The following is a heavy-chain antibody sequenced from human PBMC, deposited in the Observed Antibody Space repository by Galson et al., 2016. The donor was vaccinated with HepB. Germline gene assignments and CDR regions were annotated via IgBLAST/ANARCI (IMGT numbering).Heavy chain of an antibody. CDR3: ARVRVVRGIYDAFNM. D-gene: IGHD2-21*01. J-gene: IGHJ3*02. V-gene: IGHV3-30*04. CDR1: GFTFSSFT. Sequence: SLRLSCAASGFTFSSFTLHWVRRTPGKGLEWLALVSPDASENYYADSVKGRFTVSRDNSRNTLYLQMYSLRPGDTAIYYCARVRVVRGIYDAFNMWGQGTVVTVSS. CDR2: VSPDASEN.